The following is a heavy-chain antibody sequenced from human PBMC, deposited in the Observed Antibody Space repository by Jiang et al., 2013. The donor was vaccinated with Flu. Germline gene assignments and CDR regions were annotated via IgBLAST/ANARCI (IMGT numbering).Heavy chain of an antibody. CDR2: IYPGDSDT. CDR3: ARRTSTATPIDY. D-gene: IGHD2-2*01. Sequence: GAEVKKPGESLKISCKGSGYIFTGYWIGWVRQMPGKGLEWMGIIYPGDSDTRYSPSFQGQVTISADKSISTAYLQWSSLKASDTAMYYCARRTSTATPIDYWGPGNPGHRLL. CDR1: GYIFTGYW. V-gene: IGHV5-51*01. J-gene: IGHJ4*02.